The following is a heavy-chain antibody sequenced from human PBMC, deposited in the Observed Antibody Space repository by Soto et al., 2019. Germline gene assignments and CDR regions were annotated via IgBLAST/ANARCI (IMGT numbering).Heavy chain of an antibody. CDR1: GGSIYTYY. V-gene: IGHV4-59*01. D-gene: IGHD4-17*01. Sequence: TSETLSLTCNVSGGSIYTYYWSWIRQSPGKGLEWIGYISDGGSTNYNPSLSSRLTISVDTSKNHFSLQLRSVTAADTAVYYCARVGGDDFGDSGGFDYWGQGTLVTVSS. CDR2: ISDGGST. CDR3: ARVGGDDFGDSGGFDY. J-gene: IGHJ4*02.